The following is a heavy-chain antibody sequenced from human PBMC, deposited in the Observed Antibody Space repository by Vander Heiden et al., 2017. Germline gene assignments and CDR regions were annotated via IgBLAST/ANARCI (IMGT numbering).Heavy chain of an antibody. J-gene: IGHJ4*02. Sequence: QVQLVESGGGVVQPGRSLRLSCAASGFTFSSYGMHWVRQAPGKGLEWVAVISYDGSNKYYADSVKGRFTISRDNSKNTLYLQMNSLRAEDTAVYYCAKDWGGGFDYWGQGTLVTVSS. CDR3: AKDWGGGFDY. D-gene: IGHD3-16*01. CDR2: ISYDGSNK. CDR1: GFTFSSYG. V-gene: IGHV3-30*18.